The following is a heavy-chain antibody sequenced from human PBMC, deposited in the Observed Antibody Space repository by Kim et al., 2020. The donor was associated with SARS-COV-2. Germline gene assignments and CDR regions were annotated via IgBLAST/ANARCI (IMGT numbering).Heavy chain of an antibody. D-gene: IGHD3-10*01. CDR3: ARQSWTGSDRFDY. Sequence: GGSLRLSCAASGFSFSASWMAWVRQAPGKGLEWVATIKSDGSEKYYMDAVRGRFTISRDNIKKSLYLQMDGLRAEDTAIFYFARQSWTGSDRFDYWGQGTLVTVSS. V-gene: IGHV3-7*03. J-gene: IGHJ4*02. CDR1: GFSFSASW. CDR2: IKSDGSEK.